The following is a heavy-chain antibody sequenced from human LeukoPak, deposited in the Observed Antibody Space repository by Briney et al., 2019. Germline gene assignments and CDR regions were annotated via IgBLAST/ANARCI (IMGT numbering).Heavy chain of an antibody. Sequence: SETLSLTCTVSGGSISSGGYYWSWIRQHPGKGLEWIGYIYYSGSTYYNPSLNSRLIISVDTSKNQFSLKLSPVTAADTAVYYCARGAPGVADWFDPWGQGTLVTVSS. CDR1: GGSISSGGYY. V-gene: IGHV4-31*03. J-gene: IGHJ5*02. CDR2: IYYSGST. CDR3: ARGAPGVADWFDP. D-gene: IGHD6-19*01.